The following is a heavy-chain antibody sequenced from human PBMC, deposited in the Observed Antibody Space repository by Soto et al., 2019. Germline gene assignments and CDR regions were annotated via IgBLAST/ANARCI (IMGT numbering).Heavy chain of an antibody. V-gene: IGHV1-69*01. J-gene: IGHJ5*02. D-gene: IGHD6-19*01. CDR3: ARRIAVAGTGWFDP. Sequence: QVQLVQSGAEVKKPGSSVKVSCKASGGTFSSYAISWVRQAPVQGLEWMGGIIPIFGTANYAQKFQGRVTITADESTSTDYMELSSLRSEDKAVYYCARRIAVAGTGWFDPWGQGTLVTVSS. CDR2: IIPIFGTA. CDR1: GGTFSSYA.